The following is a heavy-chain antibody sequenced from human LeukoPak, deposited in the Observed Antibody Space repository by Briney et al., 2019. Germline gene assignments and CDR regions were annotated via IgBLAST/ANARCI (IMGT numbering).Heavy chain of an antibody. CDR3: AKDLQNSHYVEVFDY. Sequence: PGGSLRLSCAASGFTFISYAMAWVRHAPGKGLEWVSAITTGGDTTYYADSVKGRFTISRDNSKNTLYLQMNSLRAEDAAIYYCAKDLQNSHYVEVFDYWGQGTLVTVSS. J-gene: IGHJ4*02. CDR1: GFTFISYA. V-gene: IGHV3-23*01. CDR2: ITTGGDTT. D-gene: IGHD4-11*01.